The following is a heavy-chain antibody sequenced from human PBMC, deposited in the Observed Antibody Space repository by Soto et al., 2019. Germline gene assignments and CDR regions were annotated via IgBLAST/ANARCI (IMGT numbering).Heavy chain of an antibody. J-gene: IGHJ5*02. V-gene: IGHV4-34*01. CDR2: INHSGST. CDR1: GGSFSGYY. CDR3: AREGLLWFGEYWFDP. Sequence: PSETLSLTCAVYGGSFSGYYWSWIRQPPGKGLEWIGEINHSGSTNYNPSLKSRVTISVDTSKNQFSLKLSSVTAADTAVYYCAREGLLWFGEYWFDPWGQGALVTVSS. D-gene: IGHD3-10*01.